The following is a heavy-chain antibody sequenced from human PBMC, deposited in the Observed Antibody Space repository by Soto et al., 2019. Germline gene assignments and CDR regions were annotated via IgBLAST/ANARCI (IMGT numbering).Heavy chain of an antibody. CDR2: SLHGKGDT. Sequence: QVQLVQSEAEVKKPGASVKVSCQASGYTITNNAMHWVRQAPGQRLEWLGWSLHGKGDTRYSQQFQGSLTITRDPSASTVYMELSGLRSEDTAVYYCGRGWKGAFDVWCQGTMVTVSS. D-gene: IGHD1-1*01. V-gene: IGHV1-3*04. CDR1: GYTITNNA. J-gene: IGHJ3*01. CDR3: GRGWKGAFDV.